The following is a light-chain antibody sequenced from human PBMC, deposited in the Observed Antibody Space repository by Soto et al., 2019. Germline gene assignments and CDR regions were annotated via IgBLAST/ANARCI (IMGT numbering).Light chain of an antibody. V-gene: IGKV4-1*01. Sequence: DIVLAQSPESLAVSLGERATINCKSSQGVLYGSNNNNYLAWYQQKPGQPPQLLIYWASTRESGVPDRFSGGGSGTEFTLTISSLQAEDVAVYYCHQYYSTPWTFGQGTKVDIK. CDR1: QGVLYGSNNNNY. CDR2: WAS. CDR3: HQYYSTPWT. J-gene: IGKJ1*01.